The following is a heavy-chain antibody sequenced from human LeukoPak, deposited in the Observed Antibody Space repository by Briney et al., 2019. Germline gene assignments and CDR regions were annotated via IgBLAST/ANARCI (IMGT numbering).Heavy chain of an antibody. CDR1: GFTFSNAW. CDR3: TSVLRAGAKGDHFDY. CDR2: IKSKTDAGTT. V-gene: IGHV3-15*01. Sequence: PGGSLRLSCAASGFTFSNAWMSWVRQAPGRGLEWVGRIKSKTDAGTTDYAAPVKGRFTLSRDDSKDTLYLQMNSLKTEDTAVYYCTSVLRAGAKGDHFDYWGQGTLVTVPS. J-gene: IGHJ4*02. D-gene: IGHD2-8*01.